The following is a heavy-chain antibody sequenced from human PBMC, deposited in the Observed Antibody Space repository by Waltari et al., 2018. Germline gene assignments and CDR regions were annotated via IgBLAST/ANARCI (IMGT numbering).Heavy chain of an antibody. D-gene: IGHD3-10*01. Sequence: QVQLVQSGAEVKKPGASVKVSCKASGYTFTSYDINWVRQATGQGLGWMGWMNPSSGNTGYAQQFQGRVTITRTTSISTAYLELSSLRSEDTAVYYCARYYYGSGSEEFDPWGQGTLVTVSS. CDR3: ARYYYGSGSEEFDP. CDR2: MNPSSGNT. V-gene: IGHV1-8*03. CDR1: GYTFTSYD. J-gene: IGHJ5*02.